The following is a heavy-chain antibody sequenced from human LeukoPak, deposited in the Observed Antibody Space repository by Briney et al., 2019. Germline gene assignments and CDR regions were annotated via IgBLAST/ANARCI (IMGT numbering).Heavy chain of an antibody. CDR1: GFTFSSYA. CDR2: ISGSGGST. Sequence: PGGSLRLSCAASGFTFSSYAMSWVRQAPGKGLEWVSAISGSGGSTYYADSVKGRFTISRDNSKNTLYLQMNSLRAEDTAVYYCAKVPRGGYSSTSLKPDGVDYWGQGTLVTVSS. D-gene: IGHD2-2*01. V-gene: IGHV3-23*01. J-gene: IGHJ4*02. CDR3: AKVPRGGYSSTSLKPDGVDY.